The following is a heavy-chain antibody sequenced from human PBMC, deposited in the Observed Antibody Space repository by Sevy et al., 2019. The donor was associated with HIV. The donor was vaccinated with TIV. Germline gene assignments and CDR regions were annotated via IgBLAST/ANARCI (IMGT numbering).Heavy chain of an antibody. V-gene: IGHV4-59*01. J-gene: IGHJ4*02. D-gene: IGHD3-22*01. CDR1: GGSISSYY. Sequence: SETLSLTCTVSGGSISSYYWSWIRQPPGKGLEWIGYIYYSGSTNYNPSLKSRVTISVDTSKYQFSLKLSSVTAADTAVYYCASGGRHYYDSSGYYEFGTFDYWGQGTLVTVSS. CDR2: IYYSGST. CDR3: ASGGRHYYDSSGYYEFGTFDY.